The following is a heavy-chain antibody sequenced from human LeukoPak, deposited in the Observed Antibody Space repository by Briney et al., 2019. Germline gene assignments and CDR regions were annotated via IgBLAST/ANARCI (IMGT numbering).Heavy chain of an antibody. Sequence: GGSLRLSCSASGFTVSSNYMSWVRQAPGKGLEWVSVIYSGGSTYYADSVKGRFTISRDNSKNTLYLQMNSLRAEDTAVYYCARSLHRPAANYWGQGTLVTVSS. J-gene: IGHJ4*02. CDR1: GFTVSSNY. V-gene: IGHV3-53*01. CDR3: ARSLHRPAANY. CDR2: IYSGGST. D-gene: IGHD2-2*01.